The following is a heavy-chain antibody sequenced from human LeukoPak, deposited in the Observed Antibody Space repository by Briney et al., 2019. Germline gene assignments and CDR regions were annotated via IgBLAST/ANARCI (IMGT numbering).Heavy chain of an antibody. Sequence: SETLSLTCAVYGGSFSGYYWSWIRQPPGKGLEWIGEINHSGSTNYNPSLKSRVTISVDTSKNQFSLKLSSVTAADTAVYYCARGVMVRGVIIAYYFDYWAREPWSPSPQ. CDR1: GGSFSGYY. D-gene: IGHD3-10*01. V-gene: IGHV4-34*01. CDR2: INHSGST. CDR3: ARGVMVRGVIIAYYFDY. J-gene: IGHJ4*02.